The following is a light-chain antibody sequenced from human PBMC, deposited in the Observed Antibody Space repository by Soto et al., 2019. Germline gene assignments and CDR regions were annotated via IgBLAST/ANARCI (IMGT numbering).Light chain of an antibody. Sequence: IQITQSPSSLSASVGDRVTITCRASQGIRNDLGWYQQKPGKAPNLLIYAASSLQSGVPSTFSGSGSGTDFTLTISSLQPEDFATYYCLQVYNYPLTFGGGTKVDIK. J-gene: IGKJ4*01. CDR2: AAS. CDR1: QGIRND. V-gene: IGKV1-6*01. CDR3: LQVYNYPLT.